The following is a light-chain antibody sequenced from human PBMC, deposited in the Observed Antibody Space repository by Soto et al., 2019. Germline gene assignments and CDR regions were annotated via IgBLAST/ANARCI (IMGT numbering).Light chain of an antibody. J-gene: IGKJ3*01. Sequence: EIVMTQSPATLSVSPGERATLSCRASQSVSSTLAWYQQKPGQAPRLVLYRASTGATGIPARFSGGGSGTEFTLTITSLQSEDFAVYYCQQYYDWPLTFGPGTKVDIK. CDR3: QQYYDWPLT. V-gene: IGKV3-15*01. CDR1: QSVSST. CDR2: RAS.